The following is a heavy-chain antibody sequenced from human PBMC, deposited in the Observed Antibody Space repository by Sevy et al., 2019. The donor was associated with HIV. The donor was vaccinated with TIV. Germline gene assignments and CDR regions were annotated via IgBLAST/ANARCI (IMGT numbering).Heavy chain of an antibody. CDR2: ISASGGGT. CDR3: AKGDSSGWHGHFDY. CDR1: GFTFSRCA. Sequence: GGSLRLSCAASGFTFSRCAMNWVRQAPGKGLEWVSDISASGGGTNYAYSVKGRFTISRDNSKNTLYLQMNSLRAEDTAVYYCAKGDSSGWHGHFDYWGQGTLVTVSS. D-gene: IGHD6-19*01. J-gene: IGHJ4*02. V-gene: IGHV3-23*01.